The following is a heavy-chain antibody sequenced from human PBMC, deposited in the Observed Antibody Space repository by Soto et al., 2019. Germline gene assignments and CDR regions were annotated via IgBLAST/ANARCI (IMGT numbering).Heavy chain of an antibody. D-gene: IGHD2-2*01. CDR1: GVSISNYY. J-gene: IGHJ6*03. Sequence: SETLSLTCAVSGVSISNYYWSWIRQPPGRGLEWIGYNHYSGGTNYNPSLKSRVIISLDTSTNQFLLKLSSVTAADTAVYYCARAPGYYYMDVWGQGTTVTV. CDR2: NHYSGGT. V-gene: IGHV4-59*01. CDR3: ARAPGYYYMDV.